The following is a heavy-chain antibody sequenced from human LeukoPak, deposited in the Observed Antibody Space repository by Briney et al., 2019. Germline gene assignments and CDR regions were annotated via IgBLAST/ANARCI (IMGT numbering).Heavy chain of an antibody. Sequence: ASVKVPCKASGYTFTGYYMHWVRQAPGQGLEWMGWINPNSGGTNYAQKFQGRVTMTRDTSISTAYMELSRLRSDDTAVYYCARDDSGSYLAFDIWGQGTMVTVSS. D-gene: IGHD1-26*01. CDR1: GYTFTGYY. V-gene: IGHV1-2*02. CDR3: ARDDSGSYLAFDI. CDR2: INPNSGGT. J-gene: IGHJ3*02.